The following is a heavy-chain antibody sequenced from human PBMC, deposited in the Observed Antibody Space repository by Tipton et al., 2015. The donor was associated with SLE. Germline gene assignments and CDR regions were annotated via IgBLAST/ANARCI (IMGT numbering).Heavy chain of an antibody. Sequence: LRLSCSVYGGSFSGYYWSWIRQPPGKGLEWIGEINHSGSTNYNPSLKSRVTISVDTSKNQFSLKLSSVTAADTAVYYCARKGNCSGGSCFDYWGQGTLGTVSS. CDR3: ARKGNCSGGSCFDY. CDR2: INHSGST. V-gene: IGHV4-34*01. J-gene: IGHJ4*02. D-gene: IGHD2-15*01. CDR1: GGSFSGYY.